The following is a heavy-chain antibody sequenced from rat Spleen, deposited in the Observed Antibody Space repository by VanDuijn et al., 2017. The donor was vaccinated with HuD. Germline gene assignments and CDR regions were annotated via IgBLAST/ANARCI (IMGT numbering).Heavy chain of an antibody. CDR2: ISYGDSSGHSGT. Sequence: EVQLVESDGGLVQPGRSLKLSCAASGFTFSEYYMAWVRQAPTKGLEWVATISYGDSSGHSGTYYRDSVKGRFTISRDNAKSTLSLQMDSLRSEDTATYYCARRHYGYTDYFDYWGQGVMVTVSS. CDR1: GFTFSEYY. J-gene: IGHJ2*01. V-gene: IGHV5-7*01. D-gene: IGHD1-11*01. CDR3: ARRHYGYTDYFDY.